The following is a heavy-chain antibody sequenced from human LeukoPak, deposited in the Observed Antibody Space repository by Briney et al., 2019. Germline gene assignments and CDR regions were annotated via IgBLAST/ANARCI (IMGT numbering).Heavy chain of an antibody. CDR2: ISGSGSDL. Sequence: GGSLRLSCVACGFNLSDYSMNWIRQAPGRGLEWVSYISGSGSDLYYADSVKGRFTISRDNAKNSLYLQMNSLRAEDTAVYYCARSIGSYYTMDVWGQGTTVTVSS. CDR3: ARSIGSYYTMDV. J-gene: IGHJ6*02. CDR1: GFNLSDYS. D-gene: IGHD3-22*01. V-gene: IGHV3-11*01.